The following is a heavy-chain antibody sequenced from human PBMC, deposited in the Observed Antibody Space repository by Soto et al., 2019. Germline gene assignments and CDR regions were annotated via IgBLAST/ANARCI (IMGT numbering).Heavy chain of an antibody. CDR2: IGQDGSEI. J-gene: IGHJ2*01. CDR1: EFSLTSYW. V-gene: IGHV3-7*01. CDR3: ARAGDGYRGDYSYSFHL. Sequence: GQLVESGGGSVQPGGSLRLSCVASEFSLTSYWMSWVRRAPGKGLEWVAMIGQDGSEIYYVDSVKGRFTISRDNAKNSLYLQMNSLRAEDTALFYCARAGDGYRGDYSYSFHLWGRGTLVTVSS. D-gene: IGHD4-17*01.